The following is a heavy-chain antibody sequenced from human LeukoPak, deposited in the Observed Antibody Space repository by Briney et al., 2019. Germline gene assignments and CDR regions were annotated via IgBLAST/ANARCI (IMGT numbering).Heavy chain of an antibody. CDR3: ARASLYYYGSGSFDY. CDR1: GFTFSSYS. D-gene: IGHD3-10*01. CDR2: ISSSSSTI. Sequence: PGGSLRLSCAASGFTFSSYSMNWVRQAPGKGLEWVSYISSSSSTIYYADSVKGRFTISRDNAKNSLYLQMNSLRAEDTAVYYCARASLYYYGSGSFDYWGQGTLVTVSS. J-gene: IGHJ4*02. V-gene: IGHV3-48*04.